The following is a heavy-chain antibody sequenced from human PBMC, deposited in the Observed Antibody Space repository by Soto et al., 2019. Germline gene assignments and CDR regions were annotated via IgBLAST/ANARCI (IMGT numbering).Heavy chain of an antibody. V-gene: IGHV4-61*01. CDR2: IYYSGST. CDR1: GGSVSSGSYY. J-gene: IGHJ6*02. D-gene: IGHD3-10*01. CDR3: ARGGLLWFGEFHYYYGMDV. Sequence: QVQLQESGPGLVKPSETLSLTCTVSGGSVSSGSYYWSWIRQPPGKGLEWIGYIYYSGSTNYNPSLNSRVTISVDTSKNQFSLKLSSVTAADTAVYYCARGGLLWFGEFHYYYGMDVWGQGTTVTVSS.